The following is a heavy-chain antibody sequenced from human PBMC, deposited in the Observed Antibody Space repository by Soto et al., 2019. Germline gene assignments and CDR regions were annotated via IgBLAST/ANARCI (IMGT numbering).Heavy chain of an antibody. V-gene: IGHV3-15*01. Sequence: GGSLRLSCAASGFTFSNAWMSWVRQAPGKGLEWVGRIKNKTDGGTTDYAAPVKGRFTISREDSKNTLYLQMNSLKAEGTAGYDCTKRNGDFWSCYCYFDYWGQGTLVTVSS. D-gene: IGHD3-3*01. CDR3: TKRNGDFWSCYCYFDY. CDR1: GFTFSNAW. CDR2: IKNKTDGGTT. J-gene: IGHJ4*02.